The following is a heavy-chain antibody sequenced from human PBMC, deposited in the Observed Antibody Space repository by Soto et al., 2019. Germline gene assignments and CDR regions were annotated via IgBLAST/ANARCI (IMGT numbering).Heavy chain of an antibody. Sequence: QVQMQESGPGLVKPSGTLSLTCAVTGDRISRDKWWTWVRQPPGKGLEWIGEIHPSGRTNYNPSLKSRATLSVDKANNQFSLHLRSVTAADRAVYYCARGGVWSFDYWGQGTLVTVSP. D-gene: IGHD6-19*01. J-gene: IGHJ4*02. CDR1: GDRISRDKW. CDR3: ARGGVWSFDY. CDR2: IHPSGRT. V-gene: IGHV4-4*02.